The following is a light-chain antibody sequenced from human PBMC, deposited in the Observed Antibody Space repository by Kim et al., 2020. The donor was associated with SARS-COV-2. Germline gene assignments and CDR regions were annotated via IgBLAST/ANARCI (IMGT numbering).Light chain of an antibody. CDR1: SSNIGNNA. Sequence: VTIPCSVRSSNIGNNAVNWNQQLPGKAPKLLIYYDDLLPAGVADRFSGGKSGTAASLAISCLQSEDEADYYGAAWDDSLIGPWVFGGGTQLTVL. CDR3: AAWDDSLIGPWV. V-gene: IGLV1-36*01. CDR2: YDD. J-gene: IGLJ3*02.